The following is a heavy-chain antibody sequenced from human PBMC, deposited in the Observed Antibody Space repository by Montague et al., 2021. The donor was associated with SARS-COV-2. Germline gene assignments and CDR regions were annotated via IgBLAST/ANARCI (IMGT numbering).Heavy chain of an antibody. CDR3: ARGSGWMGNAFDI. J-gene: IGHJ3*02. CDR2: IYYSGST. CDR1: GGSISSYY. V-gene: IGHV4-59*01. D-gene: IGHD6-19*01. Sequence: SETLSLTCTVSGGSISSYYWSWIRQPPGKGLEWIGYIYYSGSTNYDPSLKSRVTISVDTSKNQFSLRLSSVTAADTAVYYCARGSGWMGNAFDIWGQGTMVTVSS.